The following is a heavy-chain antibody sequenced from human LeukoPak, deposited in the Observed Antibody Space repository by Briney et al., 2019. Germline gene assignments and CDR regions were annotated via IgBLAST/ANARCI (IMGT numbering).Heavy chain of an antibody. D-gene: IGHD1-26*01. CDR3: ARRRDLYSGSYYPFDY. J-gene: IGHJ4*02. V-gene: IGHV5-51*01. Sequence: GESLKISCKGSEYSFTSYWIGWVRQMPGKGLEWMGIIYPGDSETRYSPSFQGQVTISADKSISTAYLQWSSLKASDTAMYYCARRRDLYSGSYYPFDYWGQGTLVTVSS. CDR2: IYPGDSET. CDR1: EYSFTSYW.